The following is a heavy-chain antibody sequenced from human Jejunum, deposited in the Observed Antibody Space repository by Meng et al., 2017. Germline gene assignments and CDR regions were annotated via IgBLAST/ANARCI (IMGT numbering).Heavy chain of an antibody. V-gene: IGHV4-39*07. D-gene: IGHD1-1*01. J-gene: IGHJ4*02. CDR2: FTYGRST. CDR1: GASISSNNYY. Sequence: LSLSCSVSGASISSNNYYCGWLRQPPGKGLEWIASFTYGRSTYSGPSLNSRVFISFDTTKNLCSLKLTSVTAADTAAYYCATGPYSGNWGQGTLVTVSS. CDR3: ATGPYSGN.